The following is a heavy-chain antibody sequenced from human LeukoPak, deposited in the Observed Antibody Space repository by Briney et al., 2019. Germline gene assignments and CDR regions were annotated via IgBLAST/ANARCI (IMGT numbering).Heavy chain of an antibody. CDR1: GFTLDDYA. V-gene: IGHV3-9*03. CDR3: AKGTMIVVAVGDYFDY. D-gene: IGHD3-22*01. Sequence: GRSLRLSCAASGFTLDDYAMHWVRQAPGKGLEWVSGISWNSVNIGYADSVKGRFTISRDNAKNSLYLQMNSLRAEDMALYYCAKGTMIVVAVGDYFDYWGQGTLVTVSS. J-gene: IGHJ4*02. CDR2: ISWNSVNI.